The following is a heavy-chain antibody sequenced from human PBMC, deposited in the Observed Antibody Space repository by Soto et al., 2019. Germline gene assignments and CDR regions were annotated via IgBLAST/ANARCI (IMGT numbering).Heavy chain of an antibody. J-gene: IGHJ4*02. CDR3: ARDTSPHYYDSSGPDY. D-gene: IGHD3-22*01. CDR1: GYTFKSYY. V-gene: IGHV1-46*02. Sequence: GAPVKVSCKASGYTFKSYYMHLARQATRKGLEWMGIINPSGGSTSYAQKFQSRVTMTRDTSTSTVYMELSSLRSEDTAVYYCARDTSPHYYDSSGPDYWGQGTLDTGSS. CDR2: INPSGGST.